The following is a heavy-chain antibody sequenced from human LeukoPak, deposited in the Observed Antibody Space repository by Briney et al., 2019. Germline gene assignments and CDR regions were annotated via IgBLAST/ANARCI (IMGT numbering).Heavy chain of an antibody. CDR1: GGSISSYY. J-gene: IGHJ4*02. CDR2: ISSSSSYI. V-gene: IGHV3-21*01. CDR3: TRDGDDNSGYYRFYFDY. D-gene: IGHD3-22*01. Sequence: ETLSLTCTVSGGSISSYYWSWIRQPPGKGLEWVSSISSSSSYIYYADSVKGRFTISRDNAKKSLYLQTNSLRAEDTAVYFCTRDGDDNSGYYRFYFDYWGQGTLVTVSS.